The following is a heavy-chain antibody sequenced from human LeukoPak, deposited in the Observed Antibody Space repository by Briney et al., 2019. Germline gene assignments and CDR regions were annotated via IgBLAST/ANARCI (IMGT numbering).Heavy chain of an antibody. J-gene: IGHJ3*02. Sequence: GESLKISCQASGYTFTDYWVGWVRQMPGKGLEWMGIIYPGDSVTRYSPSFQGQVTISADKSISTAYLQWSSLKASDTAIYYCASQRQGAYYDSTSYPNDAFDIWGQGTMVTVSS. CDR1: GYTFTDYW. D-gene: IGHD3-22*01. V-gene: IGHV5-51*01. CDR3: ASQRQGAYYDSTSYPNDAFDI. CDR2: IYPGDSVT.